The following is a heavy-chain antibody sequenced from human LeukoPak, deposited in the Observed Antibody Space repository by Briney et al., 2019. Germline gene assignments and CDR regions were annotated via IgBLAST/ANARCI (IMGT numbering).Heavy chain of an antibody. CDR2: IKQDGSEK. V-gene: IGHV3-7*01. J-gene: IGHJ6*03. Sequence: PGGSLRLSCAASGFTFSSYWMSWVRQAPGKGLEWVANIKQDGSEKYYVDSVKGRFTISRDNAKNSLYLQMNSLRAEDTAVYYCARGSVAAHYYYYYMDVWGKGTMVTVSS. D-gene: IGHD6-19*01. CDR1: GFTFSSYW. CDR3: ARGSVAAHYYYYYMDV.